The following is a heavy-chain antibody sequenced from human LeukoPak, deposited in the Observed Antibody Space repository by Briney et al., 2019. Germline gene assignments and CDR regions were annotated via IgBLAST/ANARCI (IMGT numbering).Heavy chain of an antibody. V-gene: IGHV4-34*01. CDR1: GGSFSGYY. Sequence: PSETLSLTCAVYGGSFSGYYWSWIRQPPGKGLEWIGEINHSGSTNCNPSLKSRVTISVDTSKNQFSLKLSSVTAADTAVYYCARGPKNRGYSYKNWFDPWGQGTLVTVSS. CDR3: ARGPKNRGYSYKNWFDP. J-gene: IGHJ5*02. CDR2: INHSGST. D-gene: IGHD5-18*01.